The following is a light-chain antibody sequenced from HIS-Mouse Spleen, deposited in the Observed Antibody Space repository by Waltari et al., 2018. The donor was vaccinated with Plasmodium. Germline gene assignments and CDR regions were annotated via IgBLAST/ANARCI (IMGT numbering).Light chain of an antibody. CDR2: KAS. J-gene: IGKJ1*01. V-gene: IGKV1-5*03. Sequence: DIQMTQSPSTLSASVGDRVTSTCRASQRISSWLAWYQQKPGKAPKLLSYKASSLESGVPSRFSGSGSGTEFTLTISSLKPDDFATYYCQQYNSYSRTFGQGTKVEIK. CDR1: QRISSW. CDR3: QQYNSYSRT.